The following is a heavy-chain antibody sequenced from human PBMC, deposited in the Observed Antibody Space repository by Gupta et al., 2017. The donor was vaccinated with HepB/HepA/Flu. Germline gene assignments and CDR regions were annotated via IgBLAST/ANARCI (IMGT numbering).Heavy chain of an antibody. CDR2: IIHSGST. D-gene: IGHD3-10*01. J-gene: IGHJ6*02. CDR1: GGSFRDYY. Sequence: QVQLQQWGAGLLKPSETLSLTCAAYGGSFRDYYWSWVRQPPGKGLEWIGEIIHSGSTNYNPSIKSRGTIAVYTSKNQFSLKLSSVTAAATAVYYCARVIGSESDCSYYYYYGMDVWGQGTTVTVSS. V-gene: IGHV4-34*12. CDR3: ARVIGSESDCSYYYYYGMDV.